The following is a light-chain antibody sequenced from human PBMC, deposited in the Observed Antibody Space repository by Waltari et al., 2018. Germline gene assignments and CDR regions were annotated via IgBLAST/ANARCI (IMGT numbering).Light chain of an antibody. CDR3: QQYSSFPIT. V-gene: IGKV1-5*03. J-gene: IGKJ5*01. Sequence: DIQMTQSPSTLSASMGDSVTITCRASQNIDTWLAWYQQKPGKAPKLLIFKASNLESGVPSKFSGSGSGTEFTITISTLEPDDFATYYCQQYSSFPITFGHGTRLEIK. CDR2: KAS. CDR1: QNIDTW.